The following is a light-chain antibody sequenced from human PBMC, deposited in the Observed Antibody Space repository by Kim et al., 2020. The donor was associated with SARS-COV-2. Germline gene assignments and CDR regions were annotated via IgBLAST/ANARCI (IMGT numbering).Light chain of an antibody. Sequence: DIQMTQSPSSLSASVGDRVTITCRTSQSTGRYLNWYQQKPGKAPKLLIFDASSLQSGVPSTFSGSGSGTDFTLTISSLQREDSSTYYCQQSYRTPWTFGQGTKVDIK. CDR3: QQSYRTPWT. CDR2: DAS. CDR1: QSTGRY. V-gene: IGKV1-39*01. J-gene: IGKJ1*01.